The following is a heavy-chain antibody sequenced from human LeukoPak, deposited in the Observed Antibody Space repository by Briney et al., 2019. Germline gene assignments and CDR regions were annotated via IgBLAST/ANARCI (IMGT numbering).Heavy chain of an antibody. CDR2: ISAYNGNT. D-gene: IGHD3-3*01. J-gene: IGHJ6*03. CDR1: GYTFTSYG. Sequence: ASVKVSCKASGYTFTSYGISWVRQAPGQGLEWMGWISAYNGNTNYAQKLQGRVTMTTDTSTSTAYMELRSLRSDDTAVYYCARVSFRRDYDFANYYMDVWGKGTTVTVSS. CDR3: ARVSFRRDYDFANYYMDV. V-gene: IGHV1-18*01.